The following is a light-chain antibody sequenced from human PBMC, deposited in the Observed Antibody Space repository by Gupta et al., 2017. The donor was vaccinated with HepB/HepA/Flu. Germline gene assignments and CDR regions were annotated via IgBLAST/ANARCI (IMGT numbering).Light chain of an antibody. J-gene: IGKJ4*01. Sequence: IQMTLSPSSLSASVGDRVTITCRSSQSISSYLNWYQQKPGKAPKVLIYAASSLESGVPSRFSGSGSGTDLTLTISSLQPEDFAAYYCQQYGSKPSTFGGGTKVEIK. V-gene: IGKV1-39*01. CDR1: QSISSY. CDR2: AAS. CDR3: QQYGSKPST.